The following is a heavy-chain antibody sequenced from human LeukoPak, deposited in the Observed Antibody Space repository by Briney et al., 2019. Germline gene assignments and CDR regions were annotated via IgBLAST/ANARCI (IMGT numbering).Heavy chain of an antibody. Sequence: PGGSLRLSCAASGFSFSSNAMSWVRQAPGKGLEWVSLIINSGGGTYYADSVKGRFTISRDDSKNTLYLQMTSLRAEDTALYYCAKDIYGDYGGLDYWGRGTLVTVSS. D-gene: IGHD4-17*01. CDR1: GFSFSSNA. CDR3: AKDIYGDYGGLDY. J-gene: IGHJ4*02. V-gene: IGHV3-23*01. CDR2: IINSGGGT.